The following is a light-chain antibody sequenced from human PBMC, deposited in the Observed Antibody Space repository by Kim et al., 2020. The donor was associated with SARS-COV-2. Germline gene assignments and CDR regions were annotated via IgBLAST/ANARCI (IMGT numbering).Light chain of an antibody. CDR1: QSIGAW. J-gene: IGKJ1*01. Sequence: DIQMTQSPSTLYASVGDTVSITCRASQSIGAWLAWYQQKPGKAPKVLIYTASNLDSGAPSRFRGSGSGTEFTLTITSLQPDDFAAYYCQHYTRYAGTFGQGTKVDIK. V-gene: IGKV1-5*03. CDR3: QHYTRYAGT. CDR2: TAS.